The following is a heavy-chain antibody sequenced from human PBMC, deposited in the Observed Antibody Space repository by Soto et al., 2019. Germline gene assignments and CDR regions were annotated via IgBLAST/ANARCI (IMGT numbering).Heavy chain of an antibody. V-gene: IGHV3-48*02. J-gene: IGHJ2*01. CDR3: ERAWYSSGWTNWYFDL. Sequence: GGSLRLSCAASGFTFSSYHMNWVRQAPGKGLEWISYISSSNSAIYYAGSVKGRFTISRDNPKNSLYLQMNSLTDEDTAVYYCERAWYSSGWTNWYFDLWGRGTLVTVSS. CDR1: GFTFSSYH. D-gene: IGHD6-19*01. CDR2: ISSSNSAI.